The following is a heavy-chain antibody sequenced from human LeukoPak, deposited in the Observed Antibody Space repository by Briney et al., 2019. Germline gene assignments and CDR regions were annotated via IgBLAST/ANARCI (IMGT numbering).Heavy chain of an antibody. Sequence: GESLKISCKGSGYNFATYWIAWGRQVPGKGLALMGINFPGDSDTRYSRSRHGQITISADKSTSTAYLQWSSLKVSDTATYYCARSLPGTMLRGYGMDVWGQGTTVTVSS. V-gene: IGHV5-51*01. CDR3: ARSLPGTMLRGYGMDV. CDR2: NFPGDSDT. CDR1: GYNFATYW. J-gene: IGHJ6*02. D-gene: IGHD3-10*01.